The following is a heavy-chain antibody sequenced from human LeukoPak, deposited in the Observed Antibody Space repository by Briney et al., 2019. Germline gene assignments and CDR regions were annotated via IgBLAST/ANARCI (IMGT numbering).Heavy chain of an antibody. Sequence: GGCLRLSCAASGFTFSSYVMSWVRQAPGKGLEWVSGISGSGGSTYYADSVKGRFTISRDNSKNTLYLQMNSLRAEDTAIYYCAKDLSPLYYYYGMDVWGQGTTVTVSS. J-gene: IGHJ6*02. CDR2: ISGSGGST. CDR1: GFTFSSYV. CDR3: AKDLSPLYYYYGMDV. V-gene: IGHV3-23*01.